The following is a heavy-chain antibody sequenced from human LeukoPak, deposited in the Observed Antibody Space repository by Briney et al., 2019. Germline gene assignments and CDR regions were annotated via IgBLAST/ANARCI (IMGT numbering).Heavy chain of an antibody. CDR1: GYTFTGYY. J-gene: IGHJ4*02. CDR2: INPNSGGT. Sequence: ASVKVSCKVSGYTFTGYYMHWVRQAPGQGLEWMGWINPNSGGTNYAQKFQGWVTMTGDTSISTAYMELSRLRSDDTAVYYCARARRFGESYYFDYWGQGTLVTVSS. CDR3: ARARRFGESYYFDY. V-gene: IGHV1-2*04. D-gene: IGHD3-10*01.